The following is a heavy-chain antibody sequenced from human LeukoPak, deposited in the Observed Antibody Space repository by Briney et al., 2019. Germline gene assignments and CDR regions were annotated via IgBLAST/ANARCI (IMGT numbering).Heavy chain of an antibody. Sequence: ASVKVSCKASGYIFIGYGLSWVRQAPGQGLEWMGWINTDNGQTDFAQKFQDRIIMTTDTSTSTAYLEVTSLRSDDTAVYYCARGGGTYLADHWGQGTLVTVSS. CDR3: ARGGGTYLADH. CDR2: INTDNGQT. D-gene: IGHD1-26*01. J-gene: IGHJ1*01. CDR1: GYIFIGYG. V-gene: IGHV1-18*01.